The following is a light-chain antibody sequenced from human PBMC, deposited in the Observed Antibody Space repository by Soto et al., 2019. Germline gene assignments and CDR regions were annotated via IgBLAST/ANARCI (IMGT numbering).Light chain of an antibody. J-gene: IGKJ5*01. V-gene: IGKV3-20*01. CDR2: AAS. CDR3: QQYGNSPGIT. CDR1: QGVGSKH. Sequence: EIALTQSPGTLSLSPGERATLSCRASQGVGSKHLAWYQQKPGQAPRLLIYAASPRATGVPDRFSGSGSGTDFPISISSLEPEDFAVYYWQQYGNSPGITFGQGTRLEI.